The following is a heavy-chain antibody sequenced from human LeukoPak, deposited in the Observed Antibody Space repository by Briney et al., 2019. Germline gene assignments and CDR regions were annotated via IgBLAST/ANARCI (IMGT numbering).Heavy chain of an antibody. D-gene: IGHD1/OR15-1a*01. CDR3: ARGITGTNNWFDP. CDR1: GGSFSGYY. Sequence: PSETLSLTCAVYGGSFSGYYWSWIRQPPGKGLEWVGEINHSGSTNYNPSLKSRVTISVDTSKNQFSLKLSSVTAEDTAVYYCARGITGTNNWFDPWGQGTLVTVSS. CDR2: INHSGST. J-gene: IGHJ5*02. V-gene: IGHV4-34*01.